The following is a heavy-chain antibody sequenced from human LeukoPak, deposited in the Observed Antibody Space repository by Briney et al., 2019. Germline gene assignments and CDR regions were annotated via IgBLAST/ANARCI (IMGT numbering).Heavy chain of an antibody. CDR1: GFTFSSYD. J-gene: IGHJ4*02. CDR2: ISGSGGST. V-gene: IGHV3-23*01. CDR3: AKGQLWFGEFSYFDY. Sequence: GGSLRLSCEASGFTFSSYDMNWVRQAPGKGLEWVSVISGSGGSTDYADSVKGRFSISRDNSKNTLYLQMNSLRAEDTAVYYCAKGQLWFGEFSYFDYWGQGTLVTVSS. D-gene: IGHD3-10*01.